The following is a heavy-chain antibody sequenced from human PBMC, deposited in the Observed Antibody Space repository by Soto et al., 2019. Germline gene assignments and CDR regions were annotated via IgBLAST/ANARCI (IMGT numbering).Heavy chain of an antibody. D-gene: IGHD3-16*02. J-gene: IGHJ3*02. CDR2: IYWDDDK. V-gene: IGHV2-5*02. CDR1: GFSLITKGVG. Sequence: QITLKESGPTLVRPTQTLTLTCSFSGFSLITKGVGVGWIRQPPGKALEWLAIIYWDDDKRYSPSLKNRLTIIKDTSRNQVVLTMTNMDPVETATYYCAHIVITYGGVIGDDAFDIWGQGAMVTVSS. CDR3: AHIVITYGGVIGDDAFDI.